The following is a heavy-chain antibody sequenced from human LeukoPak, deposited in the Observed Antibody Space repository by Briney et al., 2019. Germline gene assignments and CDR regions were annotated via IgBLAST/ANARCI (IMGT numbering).Heavy chain of an antibody. D-gene: IGHD3-3*01. CDR1: GGSISSYY. V-gene: IGHV4-59*12. CDR3: ASSVRYYDFWSANYGGAHY. J-gene: IGHJ4*02. CDR2: IYYSGST. Sequence: SETLSLTCTVSGGSISSYYWSWIRQPPGKGLEWIGYIYYSGSTNYNPSLKSRVTISVDTSKNQFSLKLSSVTAADTAVYYCASSVRYYDFWSANYGGAHYWGQGTLVTVSS.